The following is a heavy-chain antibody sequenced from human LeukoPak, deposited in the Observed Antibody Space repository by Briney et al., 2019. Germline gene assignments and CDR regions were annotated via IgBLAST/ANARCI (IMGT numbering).Heavy chain of an antibody. CDR2: ISYDGSNK. CDR3: AKDLTPTIFGTHVTDY. J-gene: IGHJ4*02. Sequence: GGSLRLSCAASGFTFSSYGMHWVRQAPGKGLEWVAVISYDGSNKYYADSVKGRFTISRDNSKNTLYLQMNSLRAEDTAVYYCAKDLTPTIFGTHVTDYWGQGTLVTVSS. V-gene: IGHV3-30*18. CDR1: GFTFSSYG. D-gene: IGHD3-3*01.